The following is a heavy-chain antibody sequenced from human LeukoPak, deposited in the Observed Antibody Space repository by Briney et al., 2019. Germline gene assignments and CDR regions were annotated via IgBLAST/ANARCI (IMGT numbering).Heavy chain of an antibody. D-gene: IGHD6-25*01. CDR3: ARERGSSNRKQRGQERDLRY. V-gene: IGHV4-34*01. Sequence: SETLSLTCAVYGGSFSSYYWNWIRQPPGKGLEWIGEINHSGSTNYRRCLKSRVTISVDTSKNQFSLKLSSVTAADTAVYYCARERGSSNRKQRGQERDLRYWGQGTLVTVSS. CDR1: GGSFSSYY. J-gene: IGHJ4*02. CDR2: INHSGST.